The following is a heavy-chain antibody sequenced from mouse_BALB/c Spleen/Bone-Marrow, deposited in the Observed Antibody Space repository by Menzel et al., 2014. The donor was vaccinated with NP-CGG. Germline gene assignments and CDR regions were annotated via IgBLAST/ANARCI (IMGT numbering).Heavy chain of an antibody. CDR3: ALYYRYDSSDH. Sequence: VQGAESGAELAKPGASVKLYFKASGYTFTSYWMHWVKQRPGQGLEWIRYIKPSTGYTAYNQNFKDKATLTADKSSSTAYMQLISLTSEDSAVYYSALYYRYDSSDHWGQGTALTVSS. V-gene: IGHV1-7*01. CDR1: GYTFTSYW. D-gene: IGHD2-14*01. CDR2: IKPSTGYT. J-gene: IGHJ2*01.